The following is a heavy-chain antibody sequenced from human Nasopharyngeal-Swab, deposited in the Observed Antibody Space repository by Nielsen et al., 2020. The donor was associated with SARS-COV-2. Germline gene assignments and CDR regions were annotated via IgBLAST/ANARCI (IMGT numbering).Heavy chain of an antibody. CDR1: GFTFSSYS. J-gene: IGHJ6*02. CDR3: AGMSSSWYSYYYYGMDV. Sequence: GGSLRLSCAASGFTFSSYSMNWVRQAPGKGLEWVSSISSSSSYIYYADSVKGRFTISRDNAKNSLYLQMNSLRAEDTAVYYCAGMSSSWYSYYYYGMDVWGQGTTVTVSS. CDR2: ISSSSSYI. D-gene: IGHD6-13*01. V-gene: IGHV3-21*01.